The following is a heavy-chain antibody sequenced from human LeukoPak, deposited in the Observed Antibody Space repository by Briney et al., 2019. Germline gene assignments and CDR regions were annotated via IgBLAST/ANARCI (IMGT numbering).Heavy chain of an antibody. V-gene: IGHV1-2*02. CDR1: GYTFTDYY. CDR2: TSPKSGAT. Sequence: ASVKVSCKASGYTFTDYYIHWVRRAPGQGLEWMGWTSPKSGATNSAQKFQDRVTMTRDTSISTAYMELSSLRSDDTAVYYCARLCTSGCWGFDYWGQGTLVTVSS. D-gene: IGHD6-19*01. J-gene: IGHJ4*02. CDR3: ARLCTSGCWGFDY.